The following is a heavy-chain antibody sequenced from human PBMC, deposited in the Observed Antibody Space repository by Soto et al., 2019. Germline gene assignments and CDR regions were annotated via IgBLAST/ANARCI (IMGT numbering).Heavy chain of an antibody. CDR1: GGSINSSS. CDR2: IYYTWNT. Sequence: KSSETLSLTCTVSGGSINSSSWSWIRQPPGKGLEWIGYIYYTWNTDYSPSLKSRVAISVDTAKNQFSLNLSSVTAADTAVYYCARPLKPTRNTDTNWFDPWGQGTLVTVSS. D-gene: IGHD1-1*01. V-gene: IGHV4-59*01. CDR3: ARPLKPTRNTDTNWFDP. J-gene: IGHJ5*02.